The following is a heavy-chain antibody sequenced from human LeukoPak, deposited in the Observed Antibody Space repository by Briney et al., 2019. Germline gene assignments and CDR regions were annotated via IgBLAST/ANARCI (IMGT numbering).Heavy chain of an antibody. Sequence: GASVTVSCKASGYTFTSYDINWVRQATGQGLEWMGWMNPNSGNTGYAQKFQGRVTMTRNTSISTAYMELSSLRSEDTAVYYCARVYHMVRGAQRLYYFDYWGQGTLVTVSS. CDR1: GYTFTSYD. J-gene: IGHJ4*02. D-gene: IGHD3-10*01. V-gene: IGHV1-8*01. CDR3: ARVYHMVRGAQRLYYFDY. CDR2: MNPNSGNT.